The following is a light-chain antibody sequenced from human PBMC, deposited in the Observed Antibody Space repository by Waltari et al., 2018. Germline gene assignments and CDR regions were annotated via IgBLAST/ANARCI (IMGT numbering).Light chain of an antibody. CDR3: QHHVRLPAT. CDR2: GAD. CDR1: QSVNTY. V-gene: IGKV3-20*01. J-gene: IGKJ1*01. Sequence: SCRASQSVNTYLAWYQQKPGQAPRLLIYGADTRAAGIPDRFSGSGFGTDFSLTISRLEAEDFAVYYCQHHVRLPATFGQGTKVEIK.